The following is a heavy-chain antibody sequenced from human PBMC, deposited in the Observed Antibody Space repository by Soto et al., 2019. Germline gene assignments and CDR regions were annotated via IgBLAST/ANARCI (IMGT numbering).Heavy chain of an antibody. CDR3: ARESNYYGTNYFDY. CDR1: GGSISSGGYY. Sequence: SETLSLTCTVSGGSISSGGYYWSWIRQHPGKGLEWIGYIYYSGSTYYNPSLKSRVTISVDTSKNQFSLKLSSVTAADTAVYYCARESNYYGTNYFDYWGQGTLVTVSS. V-gene: IGHV4-31*03. CDR2: IYYSGST. J-gene: IGHJ4*02. D-gene: IGHD3-10*01.